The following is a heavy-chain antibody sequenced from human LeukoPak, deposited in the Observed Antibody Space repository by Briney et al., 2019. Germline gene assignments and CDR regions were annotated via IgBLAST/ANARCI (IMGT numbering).Heavy chain of an antibody. J-gene: IGHJ4*02. CDR3: ARDLSGWSGNKYYYDY. Sequence: GSSVKVSCKASGYTFSSYAISWVRQAPGQGLEWMGGIIPIFGTANYAQKFQGRVTITADESTSTAYMELSSLRSEDTAVYYCARDLSGWSGNKYYYDYWGQGTLVTVSS. V-gene: IGHV1-69*01. CDR1: GYTFSSYA. CDR2: IIPIFGTA. D-gene: IGHD3-3*01.